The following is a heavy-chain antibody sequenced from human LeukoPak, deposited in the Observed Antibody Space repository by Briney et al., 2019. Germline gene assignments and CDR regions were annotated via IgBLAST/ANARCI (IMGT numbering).Heavy chain of an antibody. D-gene: IGHD6-13*01. CDR2: ISAYNGNT. CDR1: NYTFTIYG. V-gene: IGHV1-18*01. Sequence: ASVKVSCKASNYTFTIYGITWVRQAPGQGLEWMGWISAYNGNTNYAQKLQGRATMTTDTSTSTAYMELRSLRSDDTAVYYCARGKAGRSSIGPLDYWGQGTLVTVSS. J-gene: IGHJ4*02. CDR3: ARGKAGRSSIGPLDY.